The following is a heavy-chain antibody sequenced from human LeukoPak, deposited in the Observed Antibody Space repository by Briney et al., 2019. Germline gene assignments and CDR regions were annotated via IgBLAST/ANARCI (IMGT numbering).Heavy chain of an antibody. J-gene: IGHJ3*02. V-gene: IGHV4-39*07. Sequence: SETLSLTCSVSGDSVSKNTYSWVWIRQPPGKGLEWIGEINHSGSTNYNPSLKSRVTISVDTSKNQFSLKLSSVTAADTAVYYCARVRYYYGSGSYRVRTSDAFDIWGQGTMVTVSS. CDR3: ARVRYYYGSGSYRVRTSDAFDI. CDR1: GDSVSKNTYS. CDR2: INHSGST. D-gene: IGHD3-10*01.